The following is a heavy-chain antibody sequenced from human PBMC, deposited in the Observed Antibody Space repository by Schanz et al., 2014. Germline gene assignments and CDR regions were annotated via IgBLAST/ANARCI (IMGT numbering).Heavy chain of an antibody. CDR2: INDGGT. CDR1: GYTFTDYY. D-gene: IGHD3-9*01. Sequence: QVQLVQSGAEVKEPGASVKLSCKSSGYTFTDYYMQWVRQAPGQGLEWLGTINDGGTHSAEKFQGRIIMTRDTSTSTVYMDLSSLISEDTAVYYCAFDRDDAYDIWGQGTTVTVSS. J-gene: IGHJ3*02. V-gene: IGHV1-46*01. CDR3: AFDRDDAYDI.